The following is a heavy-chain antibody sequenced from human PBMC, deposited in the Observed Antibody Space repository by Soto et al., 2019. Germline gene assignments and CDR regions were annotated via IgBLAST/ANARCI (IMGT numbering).Heavy chain of an antibody. Sequence: NPSPTRTVSGGSISSYYWSWIPQPPGKGLEWIGYIYYSGSTNYNPSLKSRVTISVDTSKNQFSLKLSSVTAADTAVYYCARAPRYQDDAFDIWGQGTMVTVSS. CDR3: ARAPRYQDDAFDI. V-gene: IGHV4-59*01. D-gene: IGHD1-20*01. CDR2: IYYSGST. CDR1: GGSISSYY. J-gene: IGHJ3*02.